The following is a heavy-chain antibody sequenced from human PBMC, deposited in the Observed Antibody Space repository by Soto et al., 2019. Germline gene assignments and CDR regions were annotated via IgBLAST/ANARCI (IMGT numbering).Heavy chain of an antibody. Sequence: GASVKVSCKASGGTFSSYAISWVRQAPGQGLEWMGGIIPIFGTANYAQKFQGRVTITADESTSTAYMELSRLRSEDTAVYYCARDRALGVVAARPPHKLLVFEYCGEGTLVTVS. CDR2: IIPIFGTA. V-gene: IGHV1-69*13. D-gene: IGHD6-6*01. CDR1: GGTFSSYA. J-gene: IGHJ4*02. CDR3: ARDRALGVVAARPPHKLLVFEY.